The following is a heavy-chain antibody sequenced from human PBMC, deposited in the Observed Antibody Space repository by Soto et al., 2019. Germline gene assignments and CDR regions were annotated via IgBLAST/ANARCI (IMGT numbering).Heavy chain of an antibody. Sequence: QVQLVESGGGVVQPGRSLRLSCAASGFTFSSYAMHWVRQAPGKGLEWVAVISYDGSNKYYADSVKGRFTISRDNSKNTLYLQMNSPRTEDTAVYYCARDLLQEDGCNSLWGQGTLVTVSS. CDR3: ARDLLQEDGCNSL. D-gene: IGHD4-4*01. V-gene: IGHV3-30-3*01. J-gene: IGHJ4*02. CDR1: GFTFSSYA. CDR2: ISYDGSNK.